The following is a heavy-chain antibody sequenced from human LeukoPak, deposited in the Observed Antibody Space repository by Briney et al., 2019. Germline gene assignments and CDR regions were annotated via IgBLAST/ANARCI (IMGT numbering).Heavy chain of an antibody. Sequence: PSETLSLTCAVSGASISSGGYSWSWIRQPPGKGLEWIGYIYHSGSTYYNPSLKSRVTISVDRSKNQFSLKLSSVTAADTAVYYCARANAHYDFWSAQSWWFDPWGQGTLVTVSS. J-gene: IGHJ5*02. CDR1: GASISSGGYS. V-gene: IGHV4-30-2*01. CDR3: ARANAHYDFWSAQSWWFDP. CDR2: IYHSGST. D-gene: IGHD3-3*01.